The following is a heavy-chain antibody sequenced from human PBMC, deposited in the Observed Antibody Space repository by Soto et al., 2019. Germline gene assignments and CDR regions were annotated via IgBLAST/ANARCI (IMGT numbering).Heavy chain of an antibody. J-gene: IGHJ4*02. D-gene: IGHD6-13*01. CDR2: ISSSGSTI. Sequence: GGSLRLSCAASGFTFSSYEMNWVRQAPGKGLEWVSYISSSGSTIYYADSVKGRFTISRDNAKNSLYLQMNSLRAEDTAVYYCAKGEYSSSYFDYWGQGTLVTVSS. CDR1: GFTFSSYE. CDR3: AKGEYSSSYFDY. V-gene: IGHV3-48*03.